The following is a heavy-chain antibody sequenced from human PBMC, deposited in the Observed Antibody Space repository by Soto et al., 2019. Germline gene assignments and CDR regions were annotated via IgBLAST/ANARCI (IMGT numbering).Heavy chain of an antibody. CDR2: ISSSSSYI. CDR1: GFTFSSYS. CDR3: ARMYSSSSIVLVAYYYYGMDV. Sequence: GGSLRLSCAASGFTFSSYSMNWVRQAPGKGLEWVSSISSSSSYIYYADSVKGRFTISRDNAKNSLYLQMNSLRAEDTAVYYCARMYSSSSIVLVAYYYYGMDVWGQGTTVTVSS. V-gene: IGHV3-21*01. D-gene: IGHD6-6*01. J-gene: IGHJ6*02.